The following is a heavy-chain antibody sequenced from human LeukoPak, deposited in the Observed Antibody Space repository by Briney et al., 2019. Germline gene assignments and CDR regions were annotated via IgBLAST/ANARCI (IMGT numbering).Heavy chain of an antibody. CDR1: GFTFSSYA. CDR2: ISYDGSNK. Sequence: GGSLRLSCAASGFTFSSYAMHWVRQAPGKGLEWVAVISYDGSNKYYADSVKGRFTISRDNSKNTLYLQMNSLRDEDTAMYYCARNHYDSSGYYFPLGYWGQGTLVTVSS. CDR3: ARNHYDSSGYYFPLGY. J-gene: IGHJ4*02. V-gene: IGHV3-30*04. D-gene: IGHD3-22*01.